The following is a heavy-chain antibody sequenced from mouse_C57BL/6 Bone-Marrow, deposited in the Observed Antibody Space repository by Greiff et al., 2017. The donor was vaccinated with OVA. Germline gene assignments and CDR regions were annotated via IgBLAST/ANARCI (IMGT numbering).Heavy chain of an antibody. CDR3: ARDYGSRYYYDMDY. CDR2: IDPSDSYT. V-gene: IGHV1-69*01. Sequence: QVHVKQPGAELVMPGASVKLSCKASGYTFTSYWMHWVKQRPGQGLEWIGKIDPSDSYTNYNQKFKGKSTLTVDKSSSTAYMQLSSLTSEDSAVYYCARDYGSRYYYDMDYWGQGTSVTVSS. J-gene: IGHJ4*01. D-gene: IGHD1-1*01. CDR1: GYTFTSYW.